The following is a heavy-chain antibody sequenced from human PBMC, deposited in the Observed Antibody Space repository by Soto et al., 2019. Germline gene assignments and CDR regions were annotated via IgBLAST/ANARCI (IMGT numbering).Heavy chain of an antibody. CDR1: GDSVSGDIAA. Sequence: SQTLSRTCAISGDSVSGDIAAGNWIRQSPSRGLEWLGRTYYRSKWYNDYAVAVKSRITINPDTSKNQFSLQLNSVTPEDTATFYCARDISRHLDYCGQRALVTVSS. D-gene: IGHD3-3*02. J-gene: IGHJ4*02. CDR2: TYYRSKWYN. V-gene: IGHV6-1*01. CDR3: ARDISRHLDY.